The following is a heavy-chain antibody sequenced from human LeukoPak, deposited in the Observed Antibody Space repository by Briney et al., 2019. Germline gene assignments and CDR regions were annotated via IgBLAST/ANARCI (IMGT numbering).Heavy chain of an antibody. D-gene: IGHD6-13*01. CDR2: VSGDGANT. CDR3: AREGVWRQQLVDYYYGMDV. Sequence: PGGSLRLSCAASGFIFSNYAMSWVRQAPGKGLEWVSAVSGDGANTYYTDSVKGRFTISGDNAKNTLYLQMNSLRAEDTAVYYCAREGVWRQQLVDYYYGMDVWGQGTTVTVSS. V-gene: IGHV3-23*01. J-gene: IGHJ6*02. CDR1: GFIFSNYA.